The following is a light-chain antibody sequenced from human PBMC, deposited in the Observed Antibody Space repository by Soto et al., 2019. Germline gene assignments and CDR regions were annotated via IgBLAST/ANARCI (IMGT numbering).Light chain of an antibody. CDR2: EDN. Sequence: NFMLTQPHSVSESPGKTVTISCTGSSGSIASNYVQWYQQRPGSAPTTVIYEDNQRLSGVPDRFSGSIDSSSNSASLTISGLKTEDEADYYCQSYDSSNQGVFGGGTKLTVL. V-gene: IGLV6-57*02. CDR1: SGSIASNY. J-gene: IGLJ2*01. CDR3: QSYDSSNQGV.